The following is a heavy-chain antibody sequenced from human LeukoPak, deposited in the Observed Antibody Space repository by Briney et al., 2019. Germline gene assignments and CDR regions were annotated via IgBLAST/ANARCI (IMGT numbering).Heavy chain of an antibody. J-gene: IGHJ6*03. Sequence: PSETLSLTCAVYGGSFSGYYWSWIRQPPGKGLEWIGEINHSGSTNYNPSLKSRVTIPVDTSKNQFSLKLSSVTAADTAVYYCARRVTIIYYMDLWGKGTTVTVSS. CDR3: ARRVTIIYYMDL. CDR1: GGSFSGYY. CDR2: INHSGST. D-gene: IGHD3-3*01. V-gene: IGHV4-34*01.